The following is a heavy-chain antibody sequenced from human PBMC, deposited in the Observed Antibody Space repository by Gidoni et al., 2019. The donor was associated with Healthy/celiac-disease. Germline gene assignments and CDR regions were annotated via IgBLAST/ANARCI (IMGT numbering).Heavy chain of an antibody. J-gene: IGHJ4*02. CDR2: ISGSGGST. D-gene: IGHD2-15*01. CDR1: GFTFGSYA. CDR3: AKMVGTLSRYGYFDY. Sequence: EVQLLESGGGLVQPGGSLRRSCAASGFTFGSYAMSWVRQAPGKGLEWVSAISGSGGSTDYADSVKGRFTISRDNSKNTLYLQMNSLRAEDTAVYYCAKMVGTLSRYGYFDYWGQGTLVTVSS. V-gene: IGHV3-23*01.